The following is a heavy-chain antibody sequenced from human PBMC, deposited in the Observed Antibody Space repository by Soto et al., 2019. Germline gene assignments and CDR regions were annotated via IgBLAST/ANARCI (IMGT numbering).Heavy chain of an antibody. D-gene: IGHD5-12*01. CDR1: GYTFTSYG. J-gene: IGHJ3*02. CDR2: ISAYSGNT. Sequence: QVQLVQSGAEVKKPGASVKVPCKASGYTFTSYGINWVRQAPGQGLEWMGWISAYSGNTNYAQNLQGRVTMTTDTSTSTAYMELRSLRSDDTAVYYCARDLYPEMATSRIIYDAFDIWGQGTMVTVSS. V-gene: IGHV1-18*04. CDR3: ARDLYPEMATSRIIYDAFDI.